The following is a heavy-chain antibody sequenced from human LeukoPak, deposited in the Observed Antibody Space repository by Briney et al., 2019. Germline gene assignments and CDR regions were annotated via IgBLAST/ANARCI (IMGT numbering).Heavy chain of an antibody. V-gene: IGHV3-33*01. CDR3: TRDHIQLALYFDY. CDR2: IWYDGSNK. CDR1: GSTFSSYG. Sequence: GRSLRLSCAASGSTFSSYGMHWVRQAPGKGLEWVAVIWYDGSNKYYADSVKGRFTISRDNSKNTLYLQMNSLRAEDTAVYYCTRDHIQLALYFDYWGQGTLVTVSS. J-gene: IGHJ4*02. D-gene: IGHD3-3*02.